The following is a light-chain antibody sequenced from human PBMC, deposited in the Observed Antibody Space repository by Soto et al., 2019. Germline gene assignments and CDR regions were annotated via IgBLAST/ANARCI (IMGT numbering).Light chain of an antibody. CDR2: GAS. CDR1: QNIRSSY. J-gene: IGKJ5*01. CDR3: QQYGPSLT. Sequence: EIVLTQSPVTLSLSTGERATLSCRASQNIRSSYLAWYQQKPGQAPRLLFYGASSRVTGIPGRLSASGSGADFTLTISRLEPEDFAVYFCQQYGPSLTFGQGTRLEI. V-gene: IGKV3-20*01.